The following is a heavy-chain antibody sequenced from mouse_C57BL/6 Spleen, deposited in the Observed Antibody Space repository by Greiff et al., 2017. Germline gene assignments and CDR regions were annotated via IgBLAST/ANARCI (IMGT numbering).Heavy chain of an antibody. CDR3: ARQDYSNYEGFAY. CDR2: ISGGGGNT. Sequence: EVMLVESGGGLVKPGGSLKLSCAASGFTFSSYTMSWVRQTPEKRLEWVATISGGGGNTYYPDSVKGRFTISRDHAKNTLYLQMSSLRSEDTALYYCARQDYSNYEGFAYWGQGTLVTVSA. CDR1: GFTFSSYT. D-gene: IGHD2-5*01. J-gene: IGHJ3*01. V-gene: IGHV5-9*01.